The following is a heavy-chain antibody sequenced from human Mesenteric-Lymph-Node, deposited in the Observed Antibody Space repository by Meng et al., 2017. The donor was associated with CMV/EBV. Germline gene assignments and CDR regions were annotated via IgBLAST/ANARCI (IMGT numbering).Heavy chain of an antibody. J-gene: IGHJ6*02. V-gene: IGHV1-2*02. D-gene: IGHD2-2*01. CDR2: INPNSGGT. Sequence: ASVKVSCKASGYTFTGYYMHWVRQAPGQGLEWMGWINPNSGGTNYAQKFQGRVTITADKSTSTAYMELSSLRSEDTAVYYCARAPYCSSTSCRKHYYYYYGMDVWGQGTTVTVSS. CDR3: ARAPYCSSTSCRKHYYYYYGMDV. CDR1: GYTFTGYY.